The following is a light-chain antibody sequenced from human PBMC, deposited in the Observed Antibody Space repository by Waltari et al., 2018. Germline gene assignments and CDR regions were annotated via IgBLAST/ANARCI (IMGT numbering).Light chain of an antibody. J-gene: IGLJ1*01. V-gene: IGLV2-14*03. Sequence: QSALTQPASVSGSPGQSLTISCTGTSSYVGGYNYVSWYQQYPGTAPKVLIFHVSNRPSGVSDRFSGSKSANTASLTISGLQAEDEADYYCSSYTSSRTYVFGTGTKVTVL. CDR1: SSYVGGYNY. CDR3: SSYTSSRTYV. CDR2: HVS.